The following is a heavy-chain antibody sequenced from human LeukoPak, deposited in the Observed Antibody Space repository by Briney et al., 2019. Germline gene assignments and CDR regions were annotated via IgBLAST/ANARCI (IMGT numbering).Heavy chain of an antibody. D-gene: IGHD2-2*01. V-gene: IGHV3-33*06. Sequence: GGSLRLSCAASGFSFRNFGMHWVRQPPGKGLEWVAIIWYDGSNKYYADSMKGRFTISRDNSKNTLYLQMNNLRAEDTAIYYCAKSQGYCSTSSCAIYYHMDVWGKGTTVTVSS. CDR3: AKSQGYCSTSSCAIYYHMDV. CDR1: GFSFRNFG. CDR2: IWYDGSNK. J-gene: IGHJ6*03.